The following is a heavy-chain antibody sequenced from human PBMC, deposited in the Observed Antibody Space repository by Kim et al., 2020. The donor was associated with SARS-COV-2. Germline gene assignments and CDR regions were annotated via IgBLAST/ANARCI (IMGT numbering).Heavy chain of an antibody. CDR1: GFTFSSYA. CDR3: ARDLKSGWFGEVLPPYYYYGIFV. Sequence: GGSLRLSCAASGFTFSSYAMHWVRQAPGKGLEWVAVISYDGSNKYYADSVKGRFTISRDNSKNTLYLQMNSLRAEDTAVYYCARDLKSGWFGEVLPPYYYYGIFVWCQETTVTVSS. D-gene: IGHD3-10*01. CDR2: ISYDGSNK. V-gene: IGHV3-30*04. J-gene: IGHJ6*02.